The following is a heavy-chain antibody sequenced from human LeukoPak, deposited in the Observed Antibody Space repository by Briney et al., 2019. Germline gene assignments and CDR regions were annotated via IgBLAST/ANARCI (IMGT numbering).Heavy chain of an antibody. Sequence: GGSLRLSCAASGFTFSSYGMHWVRQAPGKGLEWLSSISSTSTYIHYADSVKGRFTVSRDNAKNSVYLQMNNLRVEDTAVYYCARDGTGFDHWGQGTLVTVSS. CDR2: ISSTSTYI. D-gene: IGHD2-8*02. J-gene: IGHJ4*02. CDR1: GFTFSSYG. V-gene: IGHV3-21*01. CDR3: ARDGTGFDH.